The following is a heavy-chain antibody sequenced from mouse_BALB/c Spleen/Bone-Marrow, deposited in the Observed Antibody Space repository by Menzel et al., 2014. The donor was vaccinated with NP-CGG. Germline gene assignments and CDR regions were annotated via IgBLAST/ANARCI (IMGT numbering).Heavy chain of an antibody. Sequence: VKLVESGAELARPGASVKMSCQASGYTFTRYTMHWEKQRPGQGLEWIGYINPSSACTNYNQKFKDKATLTADKSSSTAYMQLSSLTSEDSAVYYCTIRYYAMDYWGQGTSVTVSS. V-gene: IGHV1-4*01. J-gene: IGHJ4*01. D-gene: IGHD1-1*01. CDR3: TIRYYAMDY. CDR2: INPSSACT. CDR1: GYTFTRYT.